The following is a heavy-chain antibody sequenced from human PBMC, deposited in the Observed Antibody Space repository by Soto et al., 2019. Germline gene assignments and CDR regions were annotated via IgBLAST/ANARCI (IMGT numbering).Heavy chain of an antibody. Sequence: EVQLLESGGGLVQPGGSLRLSCAASGFTFTTYSMTWVRQAPGKGPEWVSTISASGSGKYYADSVKGRFTISRDNSKNTVHLQMSSLRAEDTAVYYCAKSKITDHYYYGLDVWGQGTTVTVSS. CDR2: ISASGSGK. CDR1: GFTFTTYS. CDR3: AKSKITDHYYYGLDV. J-gene: IGHJ6*02. D-gene: IGHD3-16*01. V-gene: IGHV3-23*01.